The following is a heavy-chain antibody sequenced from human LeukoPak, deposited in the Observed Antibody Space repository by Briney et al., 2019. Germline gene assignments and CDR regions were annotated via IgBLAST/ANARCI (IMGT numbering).Heavy chain of an antibody. CDR1: GFTFSSYA. J-gene: IGHJ3*02. Sequence: GGSLRLSCAASGFTFSSYAMHWVRQAPGKGLEWVAVISYDGSNKYYADSVKGRFTISRDNSKNTLYLQMNSLRAEDTAVYYCARQNTGLAFDIWGQGTMVTVSS. CDR3: ARQNTGLAFDI. CDR2: ISYDGSNK. V-gene: IGHV3-30-3*01. D-gene: IGHD2-21*01.